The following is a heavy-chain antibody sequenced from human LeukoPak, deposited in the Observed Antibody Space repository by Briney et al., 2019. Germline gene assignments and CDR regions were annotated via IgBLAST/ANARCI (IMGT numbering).Heavy chain of an antibody. J-gene: IGHJ4*02. CDR3: ARGPDYGDYGD. V-gene: IGHV4-34*01. CDR1: GGSFSGYY. CDR2: INYSGSS. D-gene: IGHD4-17*01. Sequence: SETLSLTCAVYGGSFSGYYWSWLRHPPGKGLEGCGEINYSGSSNYNPSLKSRVAISVEASKNNFSLKMNSVAAADTAVYYCARGPDYGDYGDWGQGTLVTVSS.